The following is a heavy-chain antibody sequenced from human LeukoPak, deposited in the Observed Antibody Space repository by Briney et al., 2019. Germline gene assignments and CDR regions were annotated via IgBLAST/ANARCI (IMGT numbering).Heavy chain of an antibody. V-gene: IGHV3-7*01. D-gene: IGHD6-13*01. CDR2: IKQDESER. Sequence: TWVRQAPGKGLEWVANIKQDESERYYVDSVKGRFTISRDNARNSLYLQMNSLRAEDTAVYYCATYSNSWHWGEYFQYWGQGTLVTVSS. J-gene: IGHJ1*01. CDR3: ATYSNSWHWGEYFQY.